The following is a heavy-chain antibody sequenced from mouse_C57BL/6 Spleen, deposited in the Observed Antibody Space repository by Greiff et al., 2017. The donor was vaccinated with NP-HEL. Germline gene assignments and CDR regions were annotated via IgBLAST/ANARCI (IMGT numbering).Heavy chain of an antibody. D-gene: IGHD2-4*01. CDR2: IDPSDSYT. V-gene: IGHV1-69*01. CDR1: GYTFTSYW. J-gene: IGHJ3*01. CDR3: ARGDYDRWFAY. Sequence: QVQLQQPGAELVMPGASVKLSCKASGYTFTSYWMHWVKQRPGQGLEWIGEIDPSDSYTNYNQKFKGKSTLTVDKSSSTAYMQLSSLTSEDSAVYYCARGDYDRWFAYWGQGTLVTVSA.